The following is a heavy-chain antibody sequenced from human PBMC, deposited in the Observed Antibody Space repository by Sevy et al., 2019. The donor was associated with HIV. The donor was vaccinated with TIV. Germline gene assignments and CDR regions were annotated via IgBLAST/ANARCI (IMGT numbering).Heavy chain of an antibody. J-gene: IGHJ4*02. CDR1: GGSIDSGGYY. D-gene: IGHD4-4*01. V-gene: IGHV4-31*03. CDR2: IYYSGRA. CDR3: ARAPPDTVRDPYCFDY. Sequence: SETLSLTCTVSGGSIDSGGYYWSWIRQHPGKGLEWIGYIYYSGRAYYNPSLKSRVTISVGTSKKKHFSLNLRSVTAADTAVYYCARAPPDTVRDPYCFDYWGQGTPVTVSS.